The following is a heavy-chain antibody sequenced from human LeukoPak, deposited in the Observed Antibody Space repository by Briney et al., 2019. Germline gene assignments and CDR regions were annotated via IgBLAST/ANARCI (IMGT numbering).Heavy chain of an antibody. Sequence: GASXKVSCKASGYTFTSYDINWVRQATGQGLEWMGWMNPNSGKTGYAQKFQGRVTITRNTSISTAYMELSSLRSEDTAMYYCARGATTADAFDIWGQGTMVTVSS. D-gene: IGHD5-24*01. CDR2: MNPNSGKT. J-gene: IGHJ3*02. V-gene: IGHV1-8*03. CDR1: GYTFTSYD. CDR3: ARGATTADAFDI.